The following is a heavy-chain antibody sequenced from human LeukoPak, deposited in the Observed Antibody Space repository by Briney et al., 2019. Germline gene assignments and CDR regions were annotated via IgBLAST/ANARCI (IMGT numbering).Heavy chain of an antibody. D-gene: IGHD4-17*01. CDR1: GFTFSSYA. Sequence: GGSLRLSCAASGFTFSSYAMSWVRQAPGKGLEWVSAISGSGGSTYYADSVKGRFTISRDNSKNTLYLQMNSLRAEDTAVYYCAKKGDYGDYNFYFDYWGQGTLVTVSS. V-gene: IGHV3-23*01. J-gene: IGHJ4*02. CDR3: AKKGDYGDYNFYFDY. CDR2: ISGSGGST.